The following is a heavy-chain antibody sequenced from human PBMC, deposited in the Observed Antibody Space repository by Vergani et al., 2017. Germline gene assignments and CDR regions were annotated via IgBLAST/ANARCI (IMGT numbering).Heavy chain of an antibody. Sequence: QLQLQESGSGLVKPSQTLSLTCAVSGGSISSGGYSWSWIRQPPGKGLEWIGYIYHSGSTYYNPSLKSRVTISVDTSKNQFYLKLSSVTAADTAVYYCARVHIVVVTAPFDYWGQGTLVTVSS. CDR2: IYHSGST. CDR3: ARVHIVVVTAPFDY. D-gene: IGHD2-21*02. V-gene: IGHV4-30-2*01. J-gene: IGHJ4*02. CDR1: GGSISSGGYS.